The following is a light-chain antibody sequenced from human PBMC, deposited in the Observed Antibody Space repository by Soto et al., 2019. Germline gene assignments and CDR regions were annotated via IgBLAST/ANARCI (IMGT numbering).Light chain of an antibody. CDR3: SSYTSSSTSV. V-gene: IGLV2-14*01. Sequence: QSALTQPASVSGSPGQSITISCTGTSSDVGGYNYVSWYQQHPGKAPKLMIYEVSNRPSGVSNRFSGSKSGNTASLTISGLQAEDEADYYCSSYTSSSTSVFGGGTKQTVL. J-gene: IGLJ2*01. CDR2: EVS. CDR1: SSDVGGYNY.